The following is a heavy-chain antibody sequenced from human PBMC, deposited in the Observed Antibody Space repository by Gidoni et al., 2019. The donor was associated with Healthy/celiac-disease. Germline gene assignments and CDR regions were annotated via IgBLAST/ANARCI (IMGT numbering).Heavy chain of an antibody. D-gene: IGHD3-22*01. V-gene: IGHV4-34*01. CDR1: GGSFIGYY. CDR2: INHSGST. Sequence: QVQLQQWGAGLLKPSETLSLTCAVYGGSFIGYYWSWLRQPPGKGLEWIGEINHSGSTNYNPSLKSRVTISVDTSKNQFSLKLSSVTAADTAVYYCAKDRSDYYDSSGYSIDWGQGTLVTVSS. CDR3: AKDRSDYYDSSGYSID. J-gene: IGHJ4*02.